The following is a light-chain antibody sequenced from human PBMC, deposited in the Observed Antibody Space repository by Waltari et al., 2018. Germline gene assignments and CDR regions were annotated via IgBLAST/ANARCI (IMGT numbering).Light chain of an antibody. CDR2: YVS. CDR3: HQSGT. Sequence: IVLTQSPEFQSVTPKGRVAITCRATQSIGTSLHWYQQKPGQSPRRLIKYVSQAISGVPSRFSGSGFGTDFTLTIDGLEPEDAATYYCHQSGTFGQGTKVEIK. CDR1: QSIGTS. V-gene: IGKV6-21*02. J-gene: IGKJ1*01.